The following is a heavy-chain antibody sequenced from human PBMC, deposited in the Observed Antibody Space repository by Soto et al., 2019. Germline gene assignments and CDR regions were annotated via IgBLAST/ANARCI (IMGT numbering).Heavy chain of an antibody. V-gene: IGHV3-30*02. D-gene: IGHD6-19*01. CDR1: GFTFSSYG. Sequence: GGSLRLSCAASGFTFSSYGMHWVRQAPGKGLEWVAFIWYDGSNKYYADSVKGRFTISRDNSKNTLYLQMNSLRAEDTAVYYCAMEALEVAGPLDYWGQGTMGTVSS. J-gene: IGHJ4*02. CDR2: IWYDGSNK. CDR3: AMEALEVAGPLDY.